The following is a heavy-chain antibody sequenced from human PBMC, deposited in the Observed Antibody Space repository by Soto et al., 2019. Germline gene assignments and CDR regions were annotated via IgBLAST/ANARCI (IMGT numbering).Heavy chain of an antibody. V-gene: IGHV4-31*03. CDR1: GGSISSGGYY. Sequence: QVQLQESGPGLVKPSQTLSLTCTVSGGSISSGGYYWSWIRQHPGKGLELIGYIYYSGSTYYNPYLKRRVTISVETSKNQFSLKLSSVTAADTAVYYCARGTTVDGMDVWGQGTTVTVSS. CDR2: IYYSGST. D-gene: IGHD1-1*01. CDR3: ARGTTVDGMDV. J-gene: IGHJ6*02.